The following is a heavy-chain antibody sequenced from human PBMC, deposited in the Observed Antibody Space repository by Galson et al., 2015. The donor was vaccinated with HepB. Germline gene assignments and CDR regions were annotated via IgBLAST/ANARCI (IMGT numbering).Heavy chain of an antibody. CDR3: ARGGYVVMVGATENNWFDP. V-gene: IGHV1-18*01. CDR1: GYTFPSYS. Sequence: SVKVSCKASGYTFPSYSITWVRQAPGQGLEWMGRISAYNGYTNYAQKFQGRVTMTTDASTSTAYMEVRSLRSDDTAVYYCARGGYVVMVGATENNWFDPWGQGTLVTVFS. CDR2: ISAYNGYT. D-gene: IGHD2-15*01. J-gene: IGHJ5*02.